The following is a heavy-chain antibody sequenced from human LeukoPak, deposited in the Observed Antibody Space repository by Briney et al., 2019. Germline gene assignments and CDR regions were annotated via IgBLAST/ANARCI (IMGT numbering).Heavy chain of an antibody. CDR3: AKDSPIGVTMFCAGLDY. D-gene: IGHD3-10*02. J-gene: IGHJ4*02. Sequence: PGGSLRLSXAASGFTFSTYGMSWVRQAPGKGLEWVSGISGSGGSTSYADSVKGRFTISRDNSKNTLFLQMNSLRAEDTAVYYCAKDSPIGVTMFCAGLDYWGQGTLVTVSS. CDR1: GFTFSTYG. CDR2: ISGSGGST. V-gene: IGHV3-23*01.